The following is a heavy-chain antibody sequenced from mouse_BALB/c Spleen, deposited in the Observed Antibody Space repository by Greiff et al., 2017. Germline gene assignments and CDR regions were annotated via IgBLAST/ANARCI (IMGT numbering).Heavy chain of an antibody. J-gene: IGHJ2*01. CDR3: TRSGYDVYYFDY. V-gene: IGHV1-69*02. Sequence: QVQLQQPGAELVRPGASVKLSCKASGYTFTSYWINWVKQRPGQGLEWIGNIYPSDSYTNYNQKFKDKATLTVDKSSSTAYMQLSSPTSEDSAVYYCTRSGYDVYYFDYWGQGTTLTVSS. CDR1: GYTFTSYW. D-gene: IGHD2-14*01. CDR2: IYPSDSYT.